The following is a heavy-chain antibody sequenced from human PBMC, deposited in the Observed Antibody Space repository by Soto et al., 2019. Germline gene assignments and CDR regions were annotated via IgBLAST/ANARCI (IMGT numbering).Heavy chain of an antibody. J-gene: IGHJ4*02. CDR1: GVSISSGGYY. CDR3: ARDHRGRFDY. V-gene: IGHV4-31*03. Sequence: SETLSLTCTVSGVSISSGGYYWTWIRQHPGKGLEWIGYIYYSGYTYYNPSLESRLVISIDTSKNHFTLWLSSVTAADTAVYYCARDHRGRFDYWGQGSLVTVSS. CDR2: IYYSGYT. D-gene: IGHD3-16*01.